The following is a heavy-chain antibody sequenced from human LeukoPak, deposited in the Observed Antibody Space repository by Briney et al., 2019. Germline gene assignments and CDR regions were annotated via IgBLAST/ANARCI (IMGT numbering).Heavy chain of an antibody. V-gene: IGHV4-30-4*01. Sequence: SETLSLTCTVSGGSISSGDYYWSWIRQPPGKGLEWIGYIYYSGSTYYNPSLKSRVTISVDTSKNQFSLKLSSVTAADTAVYYCARGRGQLWSFYWGQGTLVTVSS. J-gene: IGHJ4*02. CDR3: ARGRGQLWSFY. D-gene: IGHD5-18*01. CDR1: GGSISSGDYY. CDR2: IYYSGST.